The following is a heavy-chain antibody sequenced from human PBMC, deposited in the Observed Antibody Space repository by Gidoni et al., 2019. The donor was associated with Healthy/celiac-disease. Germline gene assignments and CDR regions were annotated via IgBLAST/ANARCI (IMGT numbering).Heavy chain of an antibody. V-gene: IGHV3-73*01. D-gene: IGHD2-21*01. CDR1: GLTFWAYG. CDR3: TRQVEWDTNIVNPDY. Sequence: EVQLVESGGGLFGPAGTLKLTLSASGLTFWAYGIHRVCQASGKGVEWVGRIRSKANNYATAYAASVKGRFTISRDDSKNTAYLQMNSLKTEDTAVYYCTRQVEWDTNIVNPDYWGQGTLVTVSS. CDR2: IRSKANNYAT. J-gene: IGHJ4*02.